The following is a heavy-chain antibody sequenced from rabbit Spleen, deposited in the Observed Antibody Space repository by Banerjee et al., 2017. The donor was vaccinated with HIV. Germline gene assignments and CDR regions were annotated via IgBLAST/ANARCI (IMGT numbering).Heavy chain of an antibody. Sequence: QSLEESGGDLVKPGASLTLPCTASGFSFSSNAMCWVRQAPGTGPERIACIDAGDGSTYYASWAKGRFTSAEPTPTPLTLQMSSLTATDTATYFCARSDYRGYNGGYKLWGQGTLVTVS. D-gene: IGHD1-1*01. CDR1: GFSFSSNA. J-gene: IGHJ4*01. CDR3: ARSDYRGYNGGYKL. V-gene: IGHV1S40*01. CDR2: IDAGDGST.